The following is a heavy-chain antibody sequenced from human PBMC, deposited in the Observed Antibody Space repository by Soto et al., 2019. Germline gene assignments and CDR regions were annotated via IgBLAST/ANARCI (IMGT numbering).Heavy chain of an antibody. CDR2: IYYSGNT. CDR1: GGSISSGGYY. V-gene: IGHV4-31*03. D-gene: IGHD3-10*01. Sequence: PSETLSLTCTVSGGSISSGGYYWSWIRQHPGKGLEWIGYIYYSGNTYYNPSLKSRVTISVDTSKNQFSLKLSSVTAADTAVYYCARPYYYGSGSPDAFDIWGQGTMVTVSS. J-gene: IGHJ3*02. CDR3: ARPYYYGSGSPDAFDI.